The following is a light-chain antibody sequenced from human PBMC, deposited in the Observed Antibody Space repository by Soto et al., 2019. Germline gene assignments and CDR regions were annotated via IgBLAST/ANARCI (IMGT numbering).Light chain of an antibody. V-gene: IGKV3-11*01. J-gene: IGKJ5*01. CDR1: QSVSSY. Sequence: EIVLTQSPATLSLSPGERATLSCRASQSVSSYLAWYQQKPGQAPRLLIYDASNRATGIPARFSGSGSGTDFTLTISILEPEDFAVYYCQQRSNLPPITFGQGTRLEIK. CDR3: QQRSNLPPIT. CDR2: DAS.